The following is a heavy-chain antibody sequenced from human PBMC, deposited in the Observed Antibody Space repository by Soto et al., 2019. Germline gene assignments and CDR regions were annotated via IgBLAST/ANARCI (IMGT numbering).Heavy chain of an antibody. V-gene: IGHV4-34*01. CDR1: GGSFSGYY. J-gene: IGHJ4*02. D-gene: IGHD3-3*01. CDR3: ERVREEWRVLDY. CDR2: INHSGST. Sequence: SETLSLTCAAYGGSFSGYYWSWIRQPPGKGLEWIGEINHSGSTNYNPSLKSRVTISVDTSKNQFSLKLSSVTAAATAVYYSERVREEWRVLDYWGQGTLVTVSS.